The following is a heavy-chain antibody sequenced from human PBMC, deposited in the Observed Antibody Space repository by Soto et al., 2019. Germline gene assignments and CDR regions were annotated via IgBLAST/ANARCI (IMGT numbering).Heavy chain of an antibody. CDR3: ARGDGYKRESWFDP. D-gene: IGHD5-12*01. CDR1: GGSFSGYY. CDR2: INHSGST. Sequence: QVQLQQWGAGLLKPSETLSLTCAVYGGSFSGYYWSWIRQPPGKGLEWIGEINHSGSTNYNPSLKSRVPIAVDTSKNQFSLKLSSVTAADTAVYYCARGDGYKRESWFDPWGQGTLVTVSS. J-gene: IGHJ5*02. V-gene: IGHV4-34*01.